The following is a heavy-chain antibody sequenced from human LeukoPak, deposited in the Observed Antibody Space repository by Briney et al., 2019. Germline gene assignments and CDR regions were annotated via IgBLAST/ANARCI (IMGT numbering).Heavy chain of an antibody. Sequence: PGGSLRLSCAASGFTVNSNYMNWVRQAPGKGLEWVSVIYSGDSTYFADSVKGRFTISRDNSKNTLYLQMNSLRAEDTAVYYCTRDRSPSSGYYSHYFDYWGQGTLVTVSS. CDR1: GFTVNSNY. J-gene: IGHJ4*02. D-gene: IGHD3-22*01. CDR2: IYSGDST. V-gene: IGHV3-66*01. CDR3: TRDRSPSSGYYSHYFDY.